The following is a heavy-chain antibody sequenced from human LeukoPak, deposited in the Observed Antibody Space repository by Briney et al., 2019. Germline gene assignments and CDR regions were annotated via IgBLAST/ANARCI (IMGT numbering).Heavy chain of an antibody. Sequence: PGGSLRLSCAASGFTFSSYGMHWVRQAPGKGQEWVAFLRYDGSNKYYADSVKGRFTISRDNYENTLYLQMNSLRPEDTAVYYCAKDSALYGSGSSYYYYYMDVWGKGTTVTISS. D-gene: IGHD3-10*01. V-gene: IGHV3-30*02. J-gene: IGHJ6*03. CDR2: LRYDGSNK. CDR1: GFTFSSYG. CDR3: AKDSALYGSGSSYYYYYMDV.